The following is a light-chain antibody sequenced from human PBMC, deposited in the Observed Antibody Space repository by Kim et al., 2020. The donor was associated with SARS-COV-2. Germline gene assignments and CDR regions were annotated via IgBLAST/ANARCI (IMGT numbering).Light chain of an antibody. J-gene: IGKJ4*01. CDR3: QQYGSSPLT. Sequence: EIVLTQSPGTLSLSPGERATLSCRASQSVSSSYLAWYQQKPGQAPRLLIYGASSRAIGIPDRFSGSGSGTDFTLTISRLEPEDFAVYYCQQYGSSPLTFGGGTKLEI. V-gene: IGKV3-20*01. CDR2: GAS. CDR1: QSVSSSY.